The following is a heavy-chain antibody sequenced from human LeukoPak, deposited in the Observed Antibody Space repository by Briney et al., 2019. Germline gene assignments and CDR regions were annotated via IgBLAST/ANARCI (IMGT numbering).Heavy chain of an antibody. CDR1: GFTFGDYA. CDR3: AKDVRRCNGACT. V-gene: IGHV3-23*01. CDR2: ISASGGDT. J-gene: IGHJ5*02. Sequence: GGSLRLSCTVSGFTFGDYAINWVRQAPGKGLEWVSGISASGGDTFYADSVKGRFTISRDNSKNTLSLQMNSLRVEDTAIYYCAKDVRRCNGACTWGQGTLVTVSS. D-gene: IGHD2-8*01.